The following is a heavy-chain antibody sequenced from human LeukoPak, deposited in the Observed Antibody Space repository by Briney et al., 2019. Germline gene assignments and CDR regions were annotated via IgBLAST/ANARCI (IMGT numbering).Heavy chain of an antibody. J-gene: IGHJ4*02. Sequence: PSETLSLTYTVSNYSISSGYYWGWIRQPPGKGLEWIGSIDHSGSTYYNPSLKSRVTISVDTSKNQFSLKLTSVTAADTAVYYCARGGMWLYYFDYWGQGTLVTVSS. CDR1: NYSISSGYY. V-gene: IGHV4-38-2*02. CDR3: ARGGMWLYYFDY. CDR2: IDHSGST. D-gene: IGHD6-19*01.